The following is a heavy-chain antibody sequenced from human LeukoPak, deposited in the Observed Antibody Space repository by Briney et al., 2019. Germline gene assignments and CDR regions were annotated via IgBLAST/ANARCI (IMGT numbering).Heavy chain of an antibody. CDR3: VSHVKVLGTRGFDY. V-gene: IGHV4-4*02. CDR1: GGSIYSHSW. Sequence: PSETLSLTCAISGGSIYSHSWWSGVRQPPGKGLEWIGEIYHGGDTNYDPSLKSRVSMSVDRSTNHFSLSLSSVTAADTAIYSCVSHVKVLGTRGFDYWGQGTLVTVSS. D-gene: IGHD1-1*01. J-gene: IGHJ4*02. CDR2: IYHGGDT.